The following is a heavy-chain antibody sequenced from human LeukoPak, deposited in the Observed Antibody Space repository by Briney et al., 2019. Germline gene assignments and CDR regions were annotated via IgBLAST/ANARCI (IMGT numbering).Heavy chain of an antibody. CDR3: IRETHVGLHLEY. Sequence: PGGSLRLSCTASGFTFTTYWMHWVRQAPGKGLVWVARINTDGRVTTYAESVKGRLTVSRDNAENTLYLEMNNLRPEDTAVYYCIRETHVGLHLEYWGQGTLATVTS. V-gene: IGHV3-74*03. D-gene: IGHD3-10*02. CDR1: GFTFTTYW. J-gene: IGHJ4*02. CDR2: INTDGRVT.